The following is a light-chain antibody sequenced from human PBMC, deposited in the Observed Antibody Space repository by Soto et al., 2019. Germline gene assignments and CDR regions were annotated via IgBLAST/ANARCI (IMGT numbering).Light chain of an antibody. CDR3: MQGTHWPVA. CDR1: HSLVYSDGNAY. J-gene: IGKJ4*01. V-gene: IGKV2-30*01. Sequence: DVVMTQSPLSLPVTLGQPASISCRSSHSLVYSDGNAYLSWFQWRPGQSPRRLIYKVSNRDSGVPDRFSGSGSGTDFTLKISRVEAEDVGIYYCMQGTHWPVAFGGGTKVEIE. CDR2: KVS.